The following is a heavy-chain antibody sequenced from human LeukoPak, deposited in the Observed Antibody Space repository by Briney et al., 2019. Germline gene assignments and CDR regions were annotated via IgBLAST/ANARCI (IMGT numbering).Heavy chain of an antibody. CDR3: AQDPKY. J-gene: IGHJ4*02. CDR1: GGSFSGYY. CDR2: INDSGST. V-gene: IGHV4-34*01. Sequence: ASETLSLTCAVYGGSFSGYYWSWIRQPPGKGLEWIGEINDSGSTNYNPSLKSRVTISVDTSKNQFSLKLTSVTAADTAVYYCAQDPKYWGQGTLVTVSS.